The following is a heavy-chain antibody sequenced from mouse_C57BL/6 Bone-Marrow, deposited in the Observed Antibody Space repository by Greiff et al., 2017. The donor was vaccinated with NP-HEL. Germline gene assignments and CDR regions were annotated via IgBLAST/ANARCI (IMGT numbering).Heavy chain of an antibody. CDR3: ARTGSGY. CDR1: GYAFTNYL. J-gene: IGHJ4*01. V-gene: IGHV1-54*01. D-gene: IGHD3-2*02. CDR2: INPGSGGT. Sequence: QVQLQQSGAELVRPGTSVKVSCKASGYAFTNYLIEWVKQRPGQGLEWIGVINPGSGGTNYNEKFKGKATLTADKSSSTAYMQLSSLTSEDSAVYFCARTGSGYWGQGTSVTVSS.